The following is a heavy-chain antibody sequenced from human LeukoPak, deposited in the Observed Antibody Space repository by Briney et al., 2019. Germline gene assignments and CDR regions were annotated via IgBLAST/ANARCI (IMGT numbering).Heavy chain of an antibody. J-gene: IGHJ4*02. CDR3: AKGGSSSWLFDY. CDR2: ISYDGSNK. CDR1: GFTFSSYG. V-gene: IGHV3-30*18. D-gene: IGHD6-13*01. Sequence: GRSLRLSCAASGFTFSSYGMHWVRQAPGKGLEWVAVISYDGSNKYYADSVKGRFTISRDNSKNTLYLQMNSLRAEDTAVYYCAKGGSSSWLFDYWGQGTLVTVSS.